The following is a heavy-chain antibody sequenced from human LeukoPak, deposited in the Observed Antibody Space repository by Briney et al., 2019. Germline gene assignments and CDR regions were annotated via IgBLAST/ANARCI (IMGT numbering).Heavy chain of an antibody. CDR1: GFTFSSYA. CDR2: ISYDGSNK. Sequence: GGSLRLSCAASGFTFSSYAMHWVRQAPGKGLEWVAVISYDGSNKYYADSVKGRFTISRDNSKNTLYLQTSSLRAEDTAVYYCARVRTDYFDYWGQGALVTVSS. V-gene: IGHV3-30-3*01. J-gene: IGHJ4*02. CDR3: ARVRTDYFDY.